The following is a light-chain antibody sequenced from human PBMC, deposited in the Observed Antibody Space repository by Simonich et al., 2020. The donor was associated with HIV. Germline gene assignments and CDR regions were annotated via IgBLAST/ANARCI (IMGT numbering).Light chain of an antibody. J-gene: IGLJ2*01. V-gene: IGLV1-40*01. CDR1: SSNIGAGYD. CDR3: SSYAGSNNFRV. Sequence: QSVLTQPPSASGTPGQRVTLSCTGGSSNIGAGYDVHWYQQLPGTAPKLLIYGNTNRPAGVPDRFSGSKSGTSASLAITGLQAEDEADYYCSSYAGSNNFRVFGGGTTLTVL. CDR2: GNT.